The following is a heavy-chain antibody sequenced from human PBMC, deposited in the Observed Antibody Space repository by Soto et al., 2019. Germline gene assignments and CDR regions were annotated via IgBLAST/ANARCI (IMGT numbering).Heavy chain of an antibody. CDR1: GYTFTSYG. CDR2: ISAYNGNT. J-gene: IGHJ4*02. Sequence: QVQLVQSGAEVKKPGASVKVSCKASGYTFTSYGISWVRQAPGQGLEWMGWISAYNGNTNHAENLQGRVTVTTETSTSTAYMELMSLRSDDTDVYYCAREAAAGTLDYWGQGTLVTVSS. D-gene: IGHD6-13*01. V-gene: IGHV1-18*01. CDR3: AREAAAGTLDY.